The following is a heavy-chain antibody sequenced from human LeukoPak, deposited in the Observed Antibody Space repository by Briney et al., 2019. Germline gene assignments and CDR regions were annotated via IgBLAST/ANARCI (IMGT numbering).Heavy chain of an antibody. Sequence: PSETLSLTCTVSGYSISSGYYWGWIRQPPGKGLEWIGSIYYSGSTYYNPSLKSRVTISVDTSKNQFSLKLSSVTAADTAVYYCARHPATYPDFDYWGQGTLVTVSS. CDR3: ARHPATYPDFDY. CDR2: IYYSGST. D-gene: IGHD2-2*01. CDR1: GYSISSGYY. J-gene: IGHJ4*02. V-gene: IGHV4-38-2*02.